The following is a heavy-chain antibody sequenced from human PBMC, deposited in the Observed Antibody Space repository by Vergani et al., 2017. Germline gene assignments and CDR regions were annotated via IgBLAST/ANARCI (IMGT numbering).Heavy chain of an antibody. V-gene: IGHV4-38-2*01. CDR1: GYSISSGYY. CDR3: ARQHQGGELLDNWFDP. D-gene: IGHD3-10*01. Sequence: QVQLQESGPGLVKPSETLSLTCAVSGYSISSGYYWGWIRQPPGKGLEWIGSIYHSGSTYYNPSLKSRVTISVETSKNQFSLKLSSVTAADPAVYYCARQHQGGELLDNWFDPWGQGALVTVSS. J-gene: IGHJ5*02. CDR2: IYHSGST.